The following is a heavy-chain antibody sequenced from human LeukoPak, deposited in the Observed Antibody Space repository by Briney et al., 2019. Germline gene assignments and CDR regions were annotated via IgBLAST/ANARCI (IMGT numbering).Heavy chain of an antibody. J-gene: IGHJ4*02. CDR1: GFTFGDDA. D-gene: IGHD6-19*01. CDR2: ISWNSGSI. Sequence: GRSLRLSCAASGFTFGDDAMHWVRRAPGKGLQGVSGISWNSGSIGYADSVKGRFTVSRDNARNSLYLQMNSLRSEDMALYYCAKDKTIAVTGILDHWGQGTLVTVSS. CDR3: AKDKTIAVTGILDH. V-gene: IGHV3-9*03.